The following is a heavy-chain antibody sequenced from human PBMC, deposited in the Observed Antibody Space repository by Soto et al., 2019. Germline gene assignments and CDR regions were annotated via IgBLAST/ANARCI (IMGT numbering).Heavy chain of an antibody. Sequence: SETLSLTCAVYGGSFSGYYWSWIRQPPGKGLEWIGEINHSGSTNYNPSLKSRVTISVDTSKNQFSLKLSSVTAVDTAVYYCARGPSYSGWYRYWGQGTLVTVSS. D-gene: IGHD6-19*01. J-gene: IGHJ4*02. CDR1: GGSFSGYY. CDR3: ARGPSYSGWYRY. V-gene: IGHV4-34*01. CDR2: INHSGST.